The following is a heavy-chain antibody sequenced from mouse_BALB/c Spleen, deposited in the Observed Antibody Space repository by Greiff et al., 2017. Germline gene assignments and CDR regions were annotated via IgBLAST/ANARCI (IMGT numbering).Heavy chain of an antibody. J-gene: IGHJ3*01. Sequence: EVQRVESGPGLVKPSQSLSLTCSVTGYSITSGYYWNWIRQFPGNKLEWMGYISYDGSNNYNPSLKNRISITRDTSKNQFFLKLNSVTTEDTATYYCARDRDYWGQGTLVTVSA. D-gene: IGHD3-1*01. CDR1: GYSITSGYY. CDR2: ISYDGSN. CDR3: ARDRDY. V-gene: IGHV3-6*02.